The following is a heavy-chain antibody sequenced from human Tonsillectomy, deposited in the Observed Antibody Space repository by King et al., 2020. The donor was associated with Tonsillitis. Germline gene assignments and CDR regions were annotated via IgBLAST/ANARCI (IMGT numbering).Heavy chain of an antibody. CDR3: ARGYYDILTGFYPFDY. J-gene: IGHJ4*02. V-gene: IGHV4-61*02. D-gene: IGHD3-9*01. CDR1: GGSISSGSYY. CDR2: LYTSGST. Sequence: LQLQESGPGLVKPSQTLSLTCTVSGGSISSGSYYWSWIRQPAGKGLQWIGRLYTSGSTNYNPSLKSRVTISLDTSKNQFSLKLSSVTAADTAVYYCARGYYDILTGFYPFDYWGQGTLVTVSS.